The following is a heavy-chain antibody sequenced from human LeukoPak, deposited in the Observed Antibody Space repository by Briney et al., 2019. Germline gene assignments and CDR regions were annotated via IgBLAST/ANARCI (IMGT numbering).Heavy chain of an antibody. J-gene: IGHJ3*02. CDR3: ARAQVVVAATRAFDI. CDR1: GGTFSSYA. CDR2: IIPIFGTA. V-gene: IGHV1-69*06. Sequence: SVKVSYKASGGTFSSYAISWVRQAPGQGLEWTGGIIPIFGTANYAQKFQGRVTIAADKSTSTAYMELSSLRSEDTAVYYCARAQVVVAATRAFDIWGQGTMVTVSS. D-gene: IGHD2-15*01.